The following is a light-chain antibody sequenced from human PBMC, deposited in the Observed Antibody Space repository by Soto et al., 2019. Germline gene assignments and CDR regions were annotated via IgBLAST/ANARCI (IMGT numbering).Light chain of an antibody. CDR1: QSVSSSY. CDR2: GAS. Sequence: IVLTQSPGTLSLSPGERATLSCRASQSVSSSYLAWYQQKPGQAPRLLIYGASSRATGIPDSFSGSGSGTDFTLTISRLEPEDFAVYYCQQYGSSPYTFGQGTKVEIK. J-gene: IGKJ2*01. V-gene: IGKV3-20*01. CDR3: QQYGSSPYT.